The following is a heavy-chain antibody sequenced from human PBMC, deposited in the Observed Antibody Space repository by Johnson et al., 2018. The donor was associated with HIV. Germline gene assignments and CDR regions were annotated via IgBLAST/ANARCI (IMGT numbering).Heavy chain of an antibody. V-gene: IGHV3-53*01. CDR1: GFTVSSNY. J-gene: IGHJ3*02. D-gene: IGHD6-13*01. CDR3: ARDRGIGAAGDAFDI. CDR2: SWNSGSI. Sequence: VQLVESGGGLIQPGRSLRLSCAASGFTVSSNYMSWVRQAPGKGLEWVSGISWNSGSIGYADSVKGRFPISRDNAKNSLYLQMNSLKTEDTAVYYCARDRGIGAAGDAFDIWGQGTMVTVSS.